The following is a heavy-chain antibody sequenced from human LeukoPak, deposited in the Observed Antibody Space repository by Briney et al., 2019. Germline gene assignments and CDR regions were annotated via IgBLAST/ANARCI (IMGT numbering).Heavy chain of an antibody. CDR1: GGSISSYY. D-gene: IGHD2-21*02. J-gene: IGHJ3*02. CDR3: ARLQHIVVVTAILNAFDI. V-gene: IGHV4-4*07. Sequence: TSETLSLTCTVSGGSISSYYWSGIRQPAGKGLEWIGRIYTSGSTNYNPSLKSRVTMSVDTSKNQFSLKLSSVTAADTAVYYCARLQHIVVVTAILNAFDIWGQGTMVTVSS. CDR2: IYTSGST.